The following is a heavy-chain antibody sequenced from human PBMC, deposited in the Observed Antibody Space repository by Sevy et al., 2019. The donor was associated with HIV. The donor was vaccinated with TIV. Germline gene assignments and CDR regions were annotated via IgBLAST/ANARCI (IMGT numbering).Heavy chain of an antibody. V-gene: IGHV3-7*01. J-gene: IGHJ4*02. Sequence: GGSLRLSCAASGFTFSSYWMTWVLQAPGKGLEWVANIKQDMSEKYYADSVKGRFTSSRDNARNSLYLQMESLRAEDTAVYYCARAQQVTMLVVIGGLYFDFWGQGTLVTVSS. D-gene: IGHD3-22*01. CDR3: ARAQQVTMLVVIGGLYFDF. CDR1: GFTFSSYW. CDR2: IKQDMSEK.